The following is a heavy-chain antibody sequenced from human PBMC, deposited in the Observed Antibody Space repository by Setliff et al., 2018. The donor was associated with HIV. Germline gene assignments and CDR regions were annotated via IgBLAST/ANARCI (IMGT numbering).Heavy chain of an antibody. V-gene: IGHV4-61*02. CDR1: GGSISSGSYY. J-gene: IGHJ6*03. CDR2: IYISGST. CDR3: ARGIYYYYYYMDV. Sequence: PSETLSLTCTVSGGSISSGSYYWSWIRQPAGKGLEWIGRIYISGSTNYNPSLESRVTISLDTSKNQFSLKLRSVTAADTAVYYCARGIYYYYYYMDVRGKGTTVTVSS.